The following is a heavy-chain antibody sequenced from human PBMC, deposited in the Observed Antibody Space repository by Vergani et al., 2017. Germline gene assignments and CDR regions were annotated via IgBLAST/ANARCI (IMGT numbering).Heavy chain of an antibody. CDR2: ISGSGGST. V-gene: IGHV3-23*01. Sequence: EVQLLESGGGLVQPGGSLRLSCAASGFTFSRYAMSWVRQAPGKGLEWVSAISGSGGSTYYADSVKGRFTISRDNSKNTLYLQMNSLRAEDTAVYYCANVCSSTSCYGDAFDIWGQGTMVTVSS. CDR3: ANVCSSTSCYGDAFDI. CDR1: GFTFSRYA. D-gene: IGHD2-2*01. J-gene: IGHJ3*02.